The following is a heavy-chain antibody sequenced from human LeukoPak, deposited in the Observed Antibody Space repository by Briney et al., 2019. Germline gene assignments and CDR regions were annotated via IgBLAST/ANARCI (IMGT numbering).Heavy chain of an antibody. CDR3: ARAVGTDGYNLWVY. J-gene: IGHJ4*02. Sequence: SETLSLTCAVYGGSFSGYYWSWIRQPPGKGLEWVGQINHSGSTNYNPSLKSRVTISVDTSKNQFSLKLSSVTAADTAVYYCARAVGTDGYNLWVYWGQGTLVTVSS. CDR1: GGSFSGYY. CDR2: INHSGST. D-gene: IGHD5-24*01. V-gene: IGHV4-34*01.